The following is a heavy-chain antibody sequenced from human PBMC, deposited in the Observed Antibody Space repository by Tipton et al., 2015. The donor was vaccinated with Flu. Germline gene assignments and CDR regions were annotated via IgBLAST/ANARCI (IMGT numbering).Heavy chain of an antibody. D-gene: IGHD6-19*01. Sequence: TLSLTCTVSGGSISSGNFFWNWIRQPAGKGLEWIGRIHTSGTTYYKPSLKSRVTISLDTSKNHFSLGLTSVTAADTALYFCARAESSLWAGHYYGLDVWGQGTTVTVSS. J-gene: IGHJ6*02. CDR1: GGSISSGNFF. V-gene: IGHV4-61*02. CDR3: ARAESSLWAGHYYGLDV. CDR2: IHTSGTT.